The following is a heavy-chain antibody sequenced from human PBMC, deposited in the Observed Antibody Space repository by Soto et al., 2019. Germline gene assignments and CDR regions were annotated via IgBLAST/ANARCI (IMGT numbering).Heavy chain of an antibody. Sequence: EVQLLESGGGLVQPGGSLRLSCAASGFIFSNNVMSWARQVPGKGLEWVSAISGSGASTYYADSVKGRFTISRDNSKNTSYLQMNSLRAEDTALYYCAKDVRGMDIWGQGTTVTVSS. V-gene: IGHV3-23*01. CDR2: ISGSGAST. J-gene: IGHJ6*02. D-gene: IGHD6-6*01. CDR3: AKDVRGMDI. CDR1: GFIFSNNV.